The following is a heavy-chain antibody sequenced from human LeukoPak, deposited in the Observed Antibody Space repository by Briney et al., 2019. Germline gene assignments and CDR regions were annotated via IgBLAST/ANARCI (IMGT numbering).Heavy chain of an antibody. CDR1: GFTFDDYA. D-gene: IGHD3-9*01. CDR2: ISWNSGSI. J-gene: IGHJ4*02. CDR3: AKDGNYDILTGYLFDY. V-gene: IGHV3-9*01. Sequence: GRFLRLSCAASGFTFDDYAMHWVRQAPGKGLEWVSGISWNSGSIGYADSVKGRFTISRDNAKNSLYLQMNSLRAEDTALYYCAKDGNYDILTGYLFDYWGQGTLVTVSS.